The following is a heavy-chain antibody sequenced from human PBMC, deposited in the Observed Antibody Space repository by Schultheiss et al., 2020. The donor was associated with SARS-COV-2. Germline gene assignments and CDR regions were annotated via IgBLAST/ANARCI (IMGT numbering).Heavy chain of an antibody. D-gene: IGHD3-3*01. J-gene: IGHJ4*02. V-gene: IGHV3-23*01. CDR3: ASAWGFLEWLTPPHY. Sequence: GGSLRLSCAASGFTFSSYGMHWVRQAPGKGLEWVSAISGSGGSTYYADSVKGRFTISRDNSKNTLYLQMNSLRAEDTAVYYCASAWGFLEWLTPPHYWGQGTLVTVSS. CDR1: GFTFSSYG. CDR2: ISGSGGST.